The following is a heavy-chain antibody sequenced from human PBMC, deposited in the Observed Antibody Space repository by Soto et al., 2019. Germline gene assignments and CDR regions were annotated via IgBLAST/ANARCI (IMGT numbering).Heavy chain of an antibody. V-gene: IGHV4-30-2*01. Sequence: QLQLQESGSGLVKASQTLVLTCTVSGYSISRDGYSWIWIRQPPVKGLEWIGFISHSVATYYNPSLKRRVTTSVDKSKNQFSLRVASVTAADTAVYYCAREMSYYFDSWGQGTLVTVSS. CDR3: AREMSYYFDS. CDR2: ISHSVAT. CDR1: GYSISRDGYS. J-gene: IGHJ4*02.